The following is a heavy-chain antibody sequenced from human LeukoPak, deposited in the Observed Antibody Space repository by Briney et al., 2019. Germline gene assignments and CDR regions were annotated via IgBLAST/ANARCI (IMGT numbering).Heavy chain of an antibody. CDR2: INSDGSST. CDR3: ARGHKLRLGDPTGY. Sequence: GGSLRLSCAASGFTFSSYWMHWVRQAPGKGLVWVSRINSDGSSTSYADSVKGRFTISRDNAKNTLYLQMNSLRAEDTAVYYCARGHKLRLGDPTGYWGQGTLVAVSS. CDR1: GFTFSSYW. D-gene: IGHD3-16*01. V-gene: IGHV3-74*01. J-gene: IGHJ4*02.